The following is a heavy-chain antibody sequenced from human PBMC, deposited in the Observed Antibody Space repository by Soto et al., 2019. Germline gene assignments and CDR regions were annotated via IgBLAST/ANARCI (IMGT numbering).Heavy chain of an antibody. CDR1: GYAFISYS. Sequence: QVQLVQSGPEVKNPGASVRVSCVASGYAFISYSVNWVRQAPGQGLEWMGWIAPHSGRTTYLPKFQGRVTMTADVSTNTAYIELRSLTSDDTGIYFCARAATGSYHSAYWGQGTVVTVSS. CDR2: IAPHSGRT. V-gene: IGHV1-18*04. D-gene: IGHD3-10*01. J-gene: IGHJ4*02. CDR3: ARAATGSYHSAY.